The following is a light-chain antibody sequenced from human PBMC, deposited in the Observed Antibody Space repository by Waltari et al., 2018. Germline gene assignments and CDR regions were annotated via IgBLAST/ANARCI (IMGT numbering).Light chain of an antibody. Sequence: DIQMTQSPSSLSASVGNRVTITCRASQDIRNELGWYQQQPWKAPKSLIYAASSLHSGVPSRFSGSGYGTEFTLTISALQPEDFATYYCLQHTTYPYTFGQGTKLEI. V-gene: IGKV1-17*01. CDR2: AAS. CDR1: QDIRNE. CDR3: LQHTTYPYT. J-gene: IGKJ2*01.